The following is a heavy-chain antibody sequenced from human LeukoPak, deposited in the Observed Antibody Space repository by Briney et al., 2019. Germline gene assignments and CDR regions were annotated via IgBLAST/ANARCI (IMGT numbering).Heavy chain of an antibody. CDR3: ARGGRSSSWDPVTEYYYGMDV. Sequence: GGSLRLSCAASGFAFSSYAMHWVRQAPGKGLEWVAVISYDGSNKYYADSVKGRFTISRDNSKNTLYLQMNSLRAEDTAVYYCARGGRSSSWDPVTEYYYGMDVWGQGTTVTVSS. CDR2: ISYDGSNK. CDR1: GFAFSSYA. V-gene: IGHV3-30*04. J-gene: IGHJ6*02. D-gene: IGHD6-13*01.